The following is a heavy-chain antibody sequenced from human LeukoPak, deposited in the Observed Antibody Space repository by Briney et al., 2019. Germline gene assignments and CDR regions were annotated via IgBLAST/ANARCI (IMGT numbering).Heavy chain of an antibody. J-gene: IGHJ5*02. CDR2: IIPIFGTA. CDR3: ARGYSSSWYFNWFDP. Sequence: SVKVSCKASGGTFSSYAISWVRQAPGQGLEWMGGIIPIFGTANYAQKFQGRVTITADKSTSTAYMELSSLRSEDTAVYYCARGYSSSWYFNWFDPWGQGTLVTVSS. V-gene: IGHV1-69*06. D-gene: IGHD6-13*01. CDR1: GGTFSSYA.